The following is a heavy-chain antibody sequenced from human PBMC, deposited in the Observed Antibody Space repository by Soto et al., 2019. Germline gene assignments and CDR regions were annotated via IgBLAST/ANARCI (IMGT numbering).Heavy chain of an antibody. J-gene: IGHJ4*02. CDR3: ARTDRTFYYDSSGYSGEDYFDY. D-gene: IGHD3-22*01. Sequence: PSETLSLTCAVYGGSFSGYYWTWIRQPPGTGLEWIGEINHSGSTNYNPSLKSRVTISVDTSKNQFSLKLSSVTAADTAVYYCARTDRTFYYDSSGYSGEDYFDYWGQGTLVTVSS. CDR2: INHSGST. V-gene: IGHV4-34*01. CDR1: GGSFSGYY.